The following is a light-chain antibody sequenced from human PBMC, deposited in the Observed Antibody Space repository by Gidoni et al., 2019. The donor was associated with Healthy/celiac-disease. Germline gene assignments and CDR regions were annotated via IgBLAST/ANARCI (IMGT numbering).Light chain of an antibody. J-gene: IGKJ1*01. V-gene: IGKV3-15*01. Sequence: EMVMTQSPATLSVSPGERATHSCRASQSVSSNLAWYQQKPGQAPRLLIYGASTRATGSPARFSGSGSGTEFTLTISSLQSEDFAVYYCQQYNNWPLSFGQGTKVEIK. CDR2: GAS. CDR3: QQYNNWPLS. CDR1: QSVSSN.